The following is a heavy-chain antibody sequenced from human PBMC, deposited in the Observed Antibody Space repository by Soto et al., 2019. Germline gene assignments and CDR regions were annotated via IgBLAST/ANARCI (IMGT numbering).Heavy chain of an antibody. J-gene: IGHJ4*02. CDR3: ARGLASGDY. V-gene: IGHV1-46*01. Sequence: QVQLVQSGAEVKEPGASVKISCKGSGYTFTNFYIHWVRQAPGQGLEWMGIVNPNGGSTNYAQNFKGRITISRDTSTSTVYMALSSLRSEDTAVYYCARGLASGDYWGQGTLVTVSS. CDR1: GYTFTNFY. CDR2: VNPNGGST. D-gene: IGHD6-6*01.